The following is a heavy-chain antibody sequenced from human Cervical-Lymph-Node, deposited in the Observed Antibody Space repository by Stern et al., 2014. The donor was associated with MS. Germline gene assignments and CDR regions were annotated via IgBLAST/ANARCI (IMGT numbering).Heavy chain of an antibody. CDR2: VYYSGAT. Sequence: QVQLQESGPGLVKPSETLSLTCAVSGDSISSYTHYWAWIRQPPGKGLEWIGSVYYSGATYYNPSLKGPVPISVDPSKNHFSLGLNSVTAADTAVYYCAKHACTGAACPFDLWGQGTLVTVSS. J-gene: IGHJ4*02. CDR1: GDSISSYTHY. V-gene: IGHV4-39*01. CDR3: AKHACTGAACPFDL. D-gene: IGHD2-8*02.